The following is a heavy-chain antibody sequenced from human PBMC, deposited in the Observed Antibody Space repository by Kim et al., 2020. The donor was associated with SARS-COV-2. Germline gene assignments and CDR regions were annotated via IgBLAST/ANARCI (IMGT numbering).Heavy chain of an antibody. CDR2: ITHSSSYM. CDR3: ASGRGKY. Sequence: GGSLRLSCAASGFAFTTYTANWVRQAPGKGLEWVSSITHSSSYMSYEDSVKGRFTISRDNTKNSLFLQMNSLRAEDTAVYYCASGRGKYWGQGTLVTVSS. CDR1: GFAFTTYT. J-gene: IGHJ4*02. V-gene: IGHV3-21*01.